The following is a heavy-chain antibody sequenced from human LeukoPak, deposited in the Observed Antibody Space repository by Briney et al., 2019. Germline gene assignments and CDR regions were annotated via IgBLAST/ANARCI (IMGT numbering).Heavy chain of an antibody. Sequence: PSETLSLTCTVSGGSVSSGNYYWNWIRQPPGKGLEWIGYIYYSGSTNYNPSLKSRVTISVDTSKNQFSLKLSSVTAADTAVYYCASGFVGYCSSTSCYRGGLSPGVFDYWGQGTLVTVSS. CDR3: ASGFVGYCSSTSCYRGGLSPGVFDY. V-gene: IGHV4-61*01. J-gene: IGHJ4*02. CDR2: IYYSGST. D-gene: IGHD2-2*01. CDR1: GGSVSSGNYY.